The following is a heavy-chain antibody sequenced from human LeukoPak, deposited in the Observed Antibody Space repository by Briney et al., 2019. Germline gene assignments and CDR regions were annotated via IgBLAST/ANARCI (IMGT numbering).Heavy chain of an antibody. Sequence: LPGGSLRLSCAASGFTFSSYSMNWVRQAPGKGLEWVANIKQDGSEKYYVDTVKGRFTISRDNAKNSLYLQMNSLRAEDTAVYYCASPGSVGDTGMPDYWGQGTLVTVSS. CDR1: GFTFSSYS. V-gene: IGHV3-7*01. J-gene: IGHJ4*02. CDR2: IKQDGSEK. CDR3: ASPGSVGDTGMPDY. D-gene: IGHD5-18*01.